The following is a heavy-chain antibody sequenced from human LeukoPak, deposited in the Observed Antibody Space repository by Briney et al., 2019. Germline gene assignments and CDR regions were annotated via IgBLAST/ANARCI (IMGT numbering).Heavy chain of an antibody. CDR2: IYYSGRS. D-gene: IGHD3-10*01. CDR1: GGSIGNYY. Sequence: PSETLSLTCTVSGGSIGNYYWSWIRQPPGKGLEWIGYIYYSGRSNQNPSLKSRVTISVDTSKNQFSLKLSSVTAADTAVYYCARARYYYGSGKEFGFDPWGQGTLVTVSS. V-gene: IGHV4-59*01. J-gene: IGHJ5*02. CDR3: ARARYYYGSGKEFGFDP.